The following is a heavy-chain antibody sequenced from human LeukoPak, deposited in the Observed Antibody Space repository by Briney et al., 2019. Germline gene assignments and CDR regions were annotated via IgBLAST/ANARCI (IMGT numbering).Heavy chain of an antibody. CDR2: IYHSGST. D-gene: IGHD5-18*01. J-gene: IGHJ5*02. Sequence: SETLSLTCAVSGYSLSSGYYCGWSRQPPGKGLEWIGSIYHSGSTYYIPSLKSRVTISVDTSKNQFSLQLSSVTAADTAVYYCAVQLWYGKWFDPWGQGTLVTVSS. CDR3: AVQLWYGKWFDP. CDR1: GYSLSSGYY. V-gene: IGHV4-38-2*01.